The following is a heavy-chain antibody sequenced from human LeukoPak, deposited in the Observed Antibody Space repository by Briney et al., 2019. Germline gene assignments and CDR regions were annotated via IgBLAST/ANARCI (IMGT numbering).Heavy chain of an antibody. J-gene: IGHJ4*02. CDR3: AKDQYDYVRGEFDY. D-gene: IGHD3-16*01. V-gene: IGHV3-30*18. Sequence: PGGSLRLSCAVSGFTFRNAGMNWVRQAPGKGLEWVAVISYDGNDKHYADSVKGRFTISRDNSKNTLYLQMNSLRVEDTAVYYCAKDQYDYVRGEFDYWGQGTLVIVSS. CDR1: GFTFRNAG. CDR2: ISYDGNDK.